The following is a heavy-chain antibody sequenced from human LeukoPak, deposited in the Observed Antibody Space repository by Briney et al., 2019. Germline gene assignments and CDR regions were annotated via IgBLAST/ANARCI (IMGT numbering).Heavy chain of an antibody. CDR2: ISSSSSYI. CDR1: GFTFSSYS. Sequence: GGSLRLSCAASGFTFSSYSMNWVRQAPGKGLEWVSSISSSSSYIYYADSVKGRFTISRDNSKNTLYLQMNSLRAEDTAVYYCAKDWAVAGTDLSSYFDYWGQGTLVTVSS. J-gene: IGHJ4*02. CDR3: AKDWAVAGTDLSSYFDY. V-gene: IGHV3-21*01. D-gene: IGHD6-19*01.